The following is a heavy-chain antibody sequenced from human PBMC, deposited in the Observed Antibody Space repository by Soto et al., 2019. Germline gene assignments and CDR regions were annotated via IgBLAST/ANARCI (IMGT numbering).Heavy chain of an antibody. CDR2: IYPGDSDT. CDR3: ARQGAYYDFWSGPSPFDY. V-gene: IGHV5-51*01. J-gene: IGHJ4*02. D-gene: IGHD3-3*01. CDR1: GYSFTSYW. Sequence: PGESLKISCKGSGYSFTSYWIGWVRQMPGKGLEWMGIIYPGDSDTRYSPSFQGQVTISADKSISTAYLQWSSLKASDTAMYYCARQGAYYDFWSGPSPFDYWGQGTLVTVS.